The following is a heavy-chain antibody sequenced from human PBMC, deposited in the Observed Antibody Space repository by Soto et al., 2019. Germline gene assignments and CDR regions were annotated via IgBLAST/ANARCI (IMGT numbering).Heavy chain of an antibody. V-gene: IGHV4-34*01. D-gene: IGHD1-1*01. CDR2: INHSGST. J-gene: IGHJ4*02. CDR1: GGSFSGYY. CDR3: ARSLEPTAYKHFDY. Sequence: SETLSLTCAVYGGSFSGYYWSWIRQPPGKGLEWIGEINHSGSTNYNPSLKSRVTISVDTPKNQFSLKLSSVTAADTAVYYCARSLEPTAYKHFDYWGQGTLVNVSS.